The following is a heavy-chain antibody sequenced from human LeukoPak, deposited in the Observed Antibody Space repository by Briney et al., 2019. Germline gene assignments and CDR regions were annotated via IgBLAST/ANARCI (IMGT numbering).Heavy chain of an antibody. CDR2: IYGGGDT. J-gene: IGHJ4*02. CDR1: GFTVSGNY. CDR3: VRGERFGDLGY. D-gene: IGHD3-16*01. Sequence: GGSLRLSCAASGFTVSGNYLSWVRQAPGKVLEWVSFIYGGGDTYYADSVRARFTISRDNSENTLYLQMNSLRAEDTAVYYCVRGERFGDLGYWGQGTLVTVSS. V-gene: IGHV3-66*01.